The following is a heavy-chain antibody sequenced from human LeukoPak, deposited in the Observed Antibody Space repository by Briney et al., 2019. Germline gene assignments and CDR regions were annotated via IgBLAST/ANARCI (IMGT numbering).Heavy chain of an antibody. CDR1: GGSISSNNW. CDR2: IYHSGTT. D-gene: IGHD3-22*01. J-gene: IGHJ3*02. V-gene: IGHV4-4*02. Sequence: SETLSLTCAVSGGSISSNNWWSWVRQPPGKGLEWIGEIYHSGTTNYNPSLKSRVTISVDKSKNQFSLKLSSVTAADTAVYFCARGPYSYDSSGAFDIWGQGTMVTVSS. CDR3: ARGPYSYDSSGAFDI.